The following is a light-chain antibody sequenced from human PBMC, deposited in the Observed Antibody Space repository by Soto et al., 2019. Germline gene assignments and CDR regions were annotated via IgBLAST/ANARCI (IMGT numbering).Light chain of an antibody. CDR1: QTVLSD. J-gene: IGKJ1*01. V-gene: IGKV3-15*01. Sequence: EILLTQSPATLSVSPGETATLSCRASQTVLSDLAWYQQKPGQAPRLLVYGATTRATDAPATFRGSGSGTEFRLAISSVQYDDFATYYCQQYRSWPRTFGQGPKVEI. CDR2: GAT. CDR3: QQYRSWPRT.